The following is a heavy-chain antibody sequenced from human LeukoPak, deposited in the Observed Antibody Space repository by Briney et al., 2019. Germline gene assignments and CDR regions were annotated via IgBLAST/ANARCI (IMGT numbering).Heavy chain of an antibody. J-gene: IGHJ5*02. CDR1: GYTFTSYD. CDR2: MNPNCGNT. Sequence: ASVKVSCKASGYTFTSYDINWVRQATGQGLEWMGWMNPNCGNTGYAQKFQGRVTMTRNTSISTAYTELSSLRSEDTAVYYCARGKGRDGYNLRWFDPWGQGTLVTVSS. D-gene: IGHD5-24*01. V-gene: IGHV1-8*01. CDR3: ARGKGRDGYNLRWFDP.